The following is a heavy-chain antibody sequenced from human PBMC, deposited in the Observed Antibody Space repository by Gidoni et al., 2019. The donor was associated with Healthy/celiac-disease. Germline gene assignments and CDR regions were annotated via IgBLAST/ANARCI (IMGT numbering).Heavy chain of an antibody. J-gene: IGHJ6*02. Sequence: EVQLVESGGGLDQPGGSLRLSCAASGFTFSSFWMSWVRQAPGKGLEWVANIKQDGSEKYYVDSVKDRFTISRDNAKNSLYLQMNSLRAEDTAVYYCARDDGRITIFGVVIGYYGMDVWGQGTTVTVSS. V-gene: IGHV3-7*01. CDR3: ARDDGRITIFGVVIGYYGMDV. CDR1: GFTFSSFW. D-gene: IGHD3-3*01. CDR2: IKQDGSEK.